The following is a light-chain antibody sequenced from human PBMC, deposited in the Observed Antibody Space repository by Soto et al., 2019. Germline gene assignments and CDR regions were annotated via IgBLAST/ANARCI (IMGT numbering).Light chain of an antibody. Sequence: EIVMTQSPATLSVSPGERATLSCRASQSISTELAWHQQKPGQPPRLLIYSASTRATGVPAIFTGSGSGSEFTLTISGLQSEDFAVYYCQQGHNWPLTFGQGTRLEI. CDR1: QSISTE. V-gene: IGKV3-15*01. CDR3: QQGHNWPLT. CDR2: SAS. J-gene: IGKJ2*01.